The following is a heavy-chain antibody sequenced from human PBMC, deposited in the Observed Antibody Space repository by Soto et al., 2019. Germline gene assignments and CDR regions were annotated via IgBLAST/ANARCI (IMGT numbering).Heavy chain of an antibody. CDR2: ISSSSSVI. D-gene: IGHD7-27*01. CDR1: GFILSDCA. CDR3: ARGLSWGSNWYYYMDV. Sequence: EVQLVESGGGLVQPGGSLRLSCATSGFILSDCAMNWVRQAPGKGLEWVSYISSSSSVIDYADSVKGRFTVSRDNARNSRYREMNSLRAEDTAVYYCARGLSWGSNWYYYMDVWGKGTTVTVSS. J-gene: IGHJ6*03. V-gene: IGHV3-48*01.